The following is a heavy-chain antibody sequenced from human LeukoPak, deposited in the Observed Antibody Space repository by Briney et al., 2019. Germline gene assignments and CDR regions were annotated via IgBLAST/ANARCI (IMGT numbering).Heavy chain of an antibody. CDR3: ARDLPLVGRDGFDI. CDR2: IYYSGST. Sequence: SETLSLTCAVYGGSFSGYYWGWTRQPPGKGLEWIGGIYYSGSTYYNPSLKSRVTISVDKSKNKFSLTLNYVTAADTAVSFCARDLPLVGRDGFDIWGQGTMVTVS. J-gene: IGHJ3*02. CDR1: GGSFSGYY. D-gene: IGHD1-26*01. V-gene: IGHV4-34*01.